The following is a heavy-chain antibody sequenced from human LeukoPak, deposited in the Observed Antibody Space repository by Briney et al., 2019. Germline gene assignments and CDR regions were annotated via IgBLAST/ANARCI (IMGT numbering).Heavy chain of an antibody. CDR1: GFTFNSYG. D-gene: IGHD3-16*01. CDR3: VTYGLMIMFRGIRYFDY. CDR2: MSGSWGNI. V-gene: IGHV3-23*01. J-gene: IGHJ4*02. Sequence: GGSLRLSCAASGFTFNSYGVSWARQARGEGVEWVTAMSGSWGNIYYADSVKGRFTISRDNSKNTLYLQMNSPNTEDTAFYYCVTYGLMIMFRGIRYFDYWGQGALVTVSS.